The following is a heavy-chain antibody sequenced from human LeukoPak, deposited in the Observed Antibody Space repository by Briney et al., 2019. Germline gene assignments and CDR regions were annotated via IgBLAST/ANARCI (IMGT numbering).Heavy chain of an antibody. D-gene: IGHD3-22*01. J-gene: IGHJ4*02. V-gene: IGHV3-23*01. Sequence: GGSLRLSCEASGFSFPYAMSWVRPAPGKGLAWVSAISGSGGSTYYADSVKGRFTISRDNSKNTLYLQMNSLRAEDTAVYYCAKASLYYYDSSGYYHRYWGQGTLVTVSS. CDR1: GFSFPYA. CDR3: AKASLYYYDSSGYYHRY. CDR2: ISGSGGST.